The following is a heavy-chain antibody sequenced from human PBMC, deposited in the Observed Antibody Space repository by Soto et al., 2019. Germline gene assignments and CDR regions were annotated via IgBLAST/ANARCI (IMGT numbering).Heavy chain of an antibody. J-gene: IGHJ5*02. Sequence: GGSLRLSCAASGFTFSSYSMNWVRQAPGKGLEWVSSISSSSSYIYYADSVKGRFTISRDNAKNSLYLQMNSLRAEDTAVYYCARFKGYSSSSGGWFDPWGQGTLVTVSS. CDR2: ISSSSSYI. D-gene: IGHD6-6*01. CDR1: GFTFSSYS. V-gene: IGHV3-21*01. CDR3: ARFKGYSSSSGGWFDP.